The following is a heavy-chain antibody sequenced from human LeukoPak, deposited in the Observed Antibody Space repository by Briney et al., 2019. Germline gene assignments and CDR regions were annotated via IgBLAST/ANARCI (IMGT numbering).Heavy chain of an antibody. J-gene: IGHJ6*03. CDR2: IYTSGST. V-gene: IGHV4-4*07. CDR3: ASTPYIRYYYYMDV. CDR1: GGSISSYY. Sequence: SETLSLTSTVSGGSISSYYWSWIRQPAGKGLEWIGRIYTSGSTNYNPSLKSRVTMSVDTSKNQFSLKLSSVTAADTAVYYCASTPYIRYYYYMDVWGKGTTVTVSS. D-gene: IGHD3-3*02.